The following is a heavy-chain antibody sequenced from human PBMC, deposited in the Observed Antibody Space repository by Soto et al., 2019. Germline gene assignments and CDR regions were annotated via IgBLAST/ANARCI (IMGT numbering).Heavy chain of an antibody. J-gene: IGHJ6*02. CDR2: IWYDGSNK. Sequence: LRLSCAASGFTFSSYGMHWVRQAPGKGLEWVAVIWYDGSNKYYADSVKGRFTISRDNSKNTLYLQMNSLRAEDTAVYYCARGRIAAAGTYYYYYGMDVWGQGTTVTVSS. CDR3: ARGRIAAAGTYYYYYGMDV. D-gene: IGHD6-13*01. CDR1: GFTFSSYG. V-gene: IGHV3-33*01.